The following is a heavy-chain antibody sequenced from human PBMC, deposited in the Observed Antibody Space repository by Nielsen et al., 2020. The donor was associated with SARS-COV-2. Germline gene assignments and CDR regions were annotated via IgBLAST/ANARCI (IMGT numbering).Heavy chain of an antibody. CDR2: IDPSDSYT. J-gene: IGHJ6*02. D-gene: IGHD6-6*01. CDR3: ARHRIAARQSTYYYYYGMDV. V-gene: IGHV5-10-1*01. Sequence: VRQMPGKGLEWMGRIDPSDSYTNYSPSFQGHVTISADKSISTAYLQWSSLKASDTAMYYCARHRIAARQSTYYYYYGMDVWGQGTTVTVSS.